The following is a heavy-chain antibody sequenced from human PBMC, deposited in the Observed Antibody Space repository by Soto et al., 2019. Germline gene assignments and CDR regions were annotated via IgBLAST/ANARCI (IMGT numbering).Heavy chain of an antibody. CDR1: GGTFSSDF. CDR3: ARAESAGGSRLWFGDYGMDV. D-gene: IGHD3-10*01. CDR2: MNPNSGNT. Sequence: GASVKVSCKASGGTFSSDFISWVRQATGQGLEWMGWMNPNSGNTGYAQKFQGRVTMTRNTSISTAYMELSSLRSEDTAVYYCARAESAGGSRLWFGDYGMDVWGQGTTVTVSS. J-gene: IGHJ6*02. V-gene: IGHV1-8*02.